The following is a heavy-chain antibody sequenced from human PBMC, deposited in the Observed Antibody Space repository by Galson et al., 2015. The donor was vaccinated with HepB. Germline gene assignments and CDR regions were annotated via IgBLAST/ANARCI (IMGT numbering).Heavy chain of an antibody. CDR3: AATSLGESPYNWFDP. CDR2: IIPIFGTA. Sequence: SVKVSCKASGGTFSSYAISWVRQAPGQGLEWMGGIIPIFGTANYAQKFQGRVTITADESTSTAYMELSSLRSEDTAVYYCAATSLGESPYNWFDPWGQGTLVTVSS. CDR1: GGTFSSYA. J-gene: IGHJ5*02. V-gene: IGHV1-69*13. D-gene: IGHD3-10*01.